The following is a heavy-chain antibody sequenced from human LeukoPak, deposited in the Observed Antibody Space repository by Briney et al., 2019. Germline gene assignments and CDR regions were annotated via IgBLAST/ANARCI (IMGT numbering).Heavy chain of an antibody. V-gene: IGHV4-34*01. D-gene: IGHD6-19*01. Sequence: RSSETLSLTCAVYGGSFSGYYWSWIRQPPGKGREWIGEINHSGSTNYNPSLKSRVTISVDTSKNQFSLKLSSVTAADTAVYYCARGGQVAGDYWGQGTLVTVSS. CDR3: ARGGQVAGDY. J-gene: IGHJ4*02. CDR1: GGSFSGYY. CDR2: INHSGST.